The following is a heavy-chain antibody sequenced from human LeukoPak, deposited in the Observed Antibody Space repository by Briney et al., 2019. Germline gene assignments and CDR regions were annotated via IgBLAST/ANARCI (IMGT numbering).Heavy chain of an antibody. Sequence: GGSLRLYCAASGFTFSNNYMSWVRQAPGKGLEWVSVIYSGGSTYYADSVKGRFTISRDNSKSTLYLQMNSLRIEDTAVYYCTKDRSYGRSYFDDWGQGTLVTVAS. V-gene: IGHV3-66*02. CDR2: IYSGGST. D-gene: IGHD5-18*01. J-gene: IGHJ4*02. CDR3: TKDRSYGRSYFDD. CDR1: GFTFSNNY.